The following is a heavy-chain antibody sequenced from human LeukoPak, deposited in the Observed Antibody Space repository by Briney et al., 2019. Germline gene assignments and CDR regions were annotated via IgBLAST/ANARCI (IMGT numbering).Heavy chain of an antibody. V-gene: IGHV3-30-3*01. D-gene: IGHD3-10*01. CDR1: GFTFSSYA. J-gene: IGHJ4*02. CDR3: ARDLRDAYGEFDY. Sequence: GGSLRLSCAASGFTFSSYAIHWVRQAPGKGLEWVAIISYDGSNKYYADSVKGRFTVSRDNSKNTLYLQMDSLRAEDTAVYYCARDLRDAYGEFDYWGQGTLVTVSS. CDR2: ISYDGSNK.